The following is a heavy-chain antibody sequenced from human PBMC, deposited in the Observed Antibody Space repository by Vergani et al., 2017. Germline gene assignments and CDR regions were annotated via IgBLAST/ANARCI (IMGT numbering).Heavy chain of an antibody. D-gene: IGHD4/OR15-4a*01. V-gene: IGHV1-69*02. Sequence: QVQLVQSGAEVKKPGSSVKVSCKASGGTFSSYTISWVRQAPGQGLEWMGRIIPILGIANYAQKFQGRVTMTRDTSISTAYMELSRLRSDDTAVYYCARGLWVDYWGQGTLVTVSS. CDR3: ARGLWVDY. CDR1: GGTFSSYT. J-gene: IGHJ4*02. CDR2: IIPILGIA.